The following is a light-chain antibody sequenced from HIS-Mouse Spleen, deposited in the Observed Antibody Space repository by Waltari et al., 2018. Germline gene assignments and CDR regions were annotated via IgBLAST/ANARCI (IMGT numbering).Light chain of an antibody. V-gene: IGLV3-10*01. J-gene: IGLJ2*01. Sequence: SYELTPPPSVSVSPGPTASITCSGDALPNKYAYWYQQKSGQAPVLVIYEDSKRHSGIPGRFSGSSSGTMATLTISGAQVEDEADYYCYSTDSSGNHRVFGGGTKLTVL. CDR1: ALPNKY. CDR2: EDS. CDR3: YSTDSSGNHRV.